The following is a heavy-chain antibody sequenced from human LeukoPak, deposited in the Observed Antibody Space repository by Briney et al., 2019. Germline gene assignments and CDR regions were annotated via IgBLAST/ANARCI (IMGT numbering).Heavy chain of an antibody. CDR2: IYYSGST. V-gene: IGHV4-39*01. Sequence: SETLSLTCTVSGDSISSSSYYWGWIRQPPGKGLEWIGSIYYSGSTYYNPSLKSRVTISVDTSKNQFSLKLSSVTAADTAVYSCARRSGSYHGWFDPWGQGTLVTVSS. D-gene: IGHD1-26*01. J-gene: IGHJ5*02. CDR3: ARRSGSYHGWFDP. CDR1: GDSISSSSYY.